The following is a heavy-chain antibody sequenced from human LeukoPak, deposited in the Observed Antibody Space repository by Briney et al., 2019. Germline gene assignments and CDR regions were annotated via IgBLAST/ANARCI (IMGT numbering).Heavy chain of an antibody. CDR2: IYHSGST. J-gene: IGHJ4*02. Sequence: SETLSLTCTVSGYSISSGYYWGWIRQPPGKGLEWIGSIYHSGSTYYNPSLKSRVTISVDTSKNQFSLKLSSVTAADTAVYYCARDGWFGESHRVFDYWGQGTLVTVSS. CDR1: GYSISSGYY. CDR3: ARDGWFGESHRVFDY. V-gene: IGHV4-38-2*02. D-gene: IGHD3-10*01.